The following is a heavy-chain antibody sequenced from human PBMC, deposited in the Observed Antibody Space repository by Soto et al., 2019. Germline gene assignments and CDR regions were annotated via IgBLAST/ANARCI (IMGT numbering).Heavy chain of an antibody. V-gene: IGHV3-43*01. CDR1: GFTFDDYT. D-gene: IGHD6-19*01. J-gene: IGHJ1*01. CDR3: ATAQSQWLVTGEYFQH. CDR2: ISWDGGST. Sequence: GGSLRLSCAASGFTFDDYTMHWVRQAPGKGLEWVSLISWDGGSTYYADSVKGRFTISRDNSKNSLYLQMNSLRTEDTALYYCATAQSQWLVTGEYFQHWGQGTLVTVS.